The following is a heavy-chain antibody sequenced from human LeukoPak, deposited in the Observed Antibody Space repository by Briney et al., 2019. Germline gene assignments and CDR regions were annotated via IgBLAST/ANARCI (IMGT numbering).Heavy chain of an antibody. CDR3: ARDATPYYYDSSGYYGIPGY. J-gene: IGHJ4*02. D-gene: IGHD3-22*01. CDR1: GYTFTGYY. CDR2: INPNSGGT. Sequence: ASVKVSCKASGYTFTGYYMHWVRQAPGQGLEWMGWINPNSGGTNYAQKFQGRVTMTRDTSISTAYMELSRLRSDDTAVYYCARDATPYYYDSSGYYGIPGYWGQGTLVTVSS. V-gene: IGHV1-2*02.